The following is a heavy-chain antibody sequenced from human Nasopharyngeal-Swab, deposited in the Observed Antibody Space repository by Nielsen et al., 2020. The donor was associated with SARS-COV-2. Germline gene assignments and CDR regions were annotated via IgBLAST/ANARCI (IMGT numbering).Heavy chain of an antibody. Sequence: PGGSLRLSCAASGFTFSSYEMNWVRQAPGKGLEWVSYISSGGSTIYYADSVKGRFTISRDNAKNSLYLQMNSLRAEDTAVYYCARDQAYYYDSSGYAYFDYWGQGTLVTVSS. CDR2: ISSGGSTI. CDR1: GFTFSSYE. J-gene: IGHJ4*02. V-gene: IGHV3-48*03. D-gene: IGHD3-22*01. CDR3: ARDQAYYYDSSGYAYFDY.